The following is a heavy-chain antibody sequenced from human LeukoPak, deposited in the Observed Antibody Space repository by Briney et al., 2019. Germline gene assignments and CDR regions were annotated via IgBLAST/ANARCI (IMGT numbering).Heavy chain of an antibody. J-gene: IGHJ4*02. CDR1: GGSISSSSYY. CDR3: ARFAAAGNFDY. CDR2: IYYSGST. Sequence: SETLSLTCTVSGGSISSSSYYWGWIRQPPGKGLEWIGSIYYSGSTYYNPSLKSRVTISVDTSKNQFSLKLSSVTAADTAVYYCARFAAAGNFDYWGQGTLVTVSS. V-gene: IGHV4-39*07. D-gene: IGHD6-13*01.